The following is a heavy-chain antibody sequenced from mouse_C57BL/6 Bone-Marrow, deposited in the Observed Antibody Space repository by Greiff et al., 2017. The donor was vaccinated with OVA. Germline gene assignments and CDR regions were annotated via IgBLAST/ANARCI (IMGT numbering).Heavy chain of an antibody. CDR1: GFSLTSYG. CDR2: IWRGGST. CDR3: AKKGKLAWFAY. V-gene: IGHV2-5*01. Sequence: VKLVESGPGLVQPSQSLSITCTVSGFSLTSYGVHWVRQSPGKGLEWLGVIWRGGSTDYNAAFMSGLSITKDNSKSQVFFKMNSLQADDTAIYYCAKKGKLAWFAYWGQGTLVTVSA. J-gene: IGHJ3*01. D-gene: IGHD4-1*01.